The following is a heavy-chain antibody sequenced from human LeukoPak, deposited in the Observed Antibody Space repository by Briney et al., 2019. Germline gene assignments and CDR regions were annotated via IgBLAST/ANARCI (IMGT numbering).Heavy chain of an antibody. CDR1: GFTFSSYG. Sequence: GGSLRLSCAASGFTFSSYGMHWVRQAPGKGLEWVAVIWYDGSKKYYGDSVKGRFTISRDNSKNTLYLQMNSLRAEDTAVYYCARETWAGTYYYYMDVWGKGTTVTVSS. D-gene: IGHD3-10*01. CDR3: ARETWAGTYYYYMDV. V-gene: IGHV3-33*01. CDR2: IWYDGSKK. J-gene: IGHJ6*03.